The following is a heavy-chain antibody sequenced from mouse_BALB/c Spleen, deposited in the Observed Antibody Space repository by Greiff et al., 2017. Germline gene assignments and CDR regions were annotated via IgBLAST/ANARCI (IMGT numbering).Heavy chain of an antibody. CDR2: ISYSGST. J-gene: IGHJ3*01. D-gene: IGHD1-1*01. Sequence: EVMLVESGPGLVKPSQSLSLTCTVTGYSITSDYAWNWIRQFPGNKLEWMGYISYSGSTSYNPSLKSRISITRDTSKNQFFLQLNSVTTEDTATYYCARGYYGAWFAYWGQGTLVTVSA. CDR1: GYSITSDYA. CDR3: ARGYYGAWFAY. V-gene: IGHV3-2*02.